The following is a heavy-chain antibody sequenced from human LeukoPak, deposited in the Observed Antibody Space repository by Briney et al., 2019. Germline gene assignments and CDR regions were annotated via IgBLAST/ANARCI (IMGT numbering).Heavy chain of an antibody. V-gene: IGHV3-30-3*01. J-gene: IGHJ4*02. CDR2: ISYDGSNK. D-gene: IGHD4-17*01. CDR3: ARGSNGDYLLY. Sequence: GGSLRLSCAASGFTFSSYAMHWVRQAPGKGLERVAVISYDGSNKYYADSVKGRFTISRDNSKNTLYLQMNSLRAEDTAVYYCARGSNGDYLLYWGQGALVTVSS. CDR1: GFTFSSYA.